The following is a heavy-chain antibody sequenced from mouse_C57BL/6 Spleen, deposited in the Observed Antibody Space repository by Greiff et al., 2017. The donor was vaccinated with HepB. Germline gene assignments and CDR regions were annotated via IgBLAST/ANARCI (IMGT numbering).Heavy chain of an antibody. CDR3: ARSRDYDGGFAY. CDR1: GYTFTSYW. D-gene: IGHD2-4*01. CDR2: IDPSDSYT. V-gene: IGHV1-69*01. J-gene: IGHJ3*01. Sequence: QVQLQQPGAELVMPGASVKLSCKASGYTFTSYWMHWVKQRPGQGLEWIGEIDPSDSYTNYNQKFKGKSTLTVDKSSSTAYMQLSSLTSEDSAVYYCARSRDYDGGFAYWGQGTLVTVS.